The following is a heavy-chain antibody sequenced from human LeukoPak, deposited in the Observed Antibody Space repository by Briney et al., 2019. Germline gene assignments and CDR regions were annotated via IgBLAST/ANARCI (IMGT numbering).Heavy chain of an antibody. CDR3: ARLGLEVGGPNWFDP. Sequence: GGSLRLACAAPGFSFSSNWMGWVRQAPGKGLEWVAHIKRDGSQKYYLDSVKGRFTISRDNAKNSLYLQMNSLRVEDTAVYYCARLGLEVGGPNWFDPWGQGTLVTVSS. J-gene: IGHJ5*02. CDR1: GFSFSSNW. CDR2: IKRDGSQK. D-gene: IGHD1-1*01. V-gene: IGHV3-7*01.